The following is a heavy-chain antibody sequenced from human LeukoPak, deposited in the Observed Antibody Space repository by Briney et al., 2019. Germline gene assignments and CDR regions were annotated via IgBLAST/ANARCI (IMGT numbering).Heavy chain of an antibody. D-gene: IGHD3-10*01. V-gene: IGHV4-34*01. J-gene: IGHJ5*02. CDR2: INHSGST. CDR1: GGSFSGYY. Sequence: SETLSLTCAVYGGSFSGYYWSWIRQPPGKGLEWIGEINHSGSTNYNPSFKSRATISVDTSKNQFSLKLSSVTAADTAVYYCARKARRFRDHTGFDPWGQGTLVTVSS. CDR3: ARKARRFRDHTGFDP.